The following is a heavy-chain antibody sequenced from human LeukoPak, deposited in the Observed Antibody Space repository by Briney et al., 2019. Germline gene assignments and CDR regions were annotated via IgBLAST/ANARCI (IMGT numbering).Heavy chain of an antibody. Sequence: PSETLSLTCTVSGYSTSSGYYWGWIRQPPGKGLEWIGSIYHSGSTYYNPSLKSRVTISVDTSKNQFSLKLSSVTAADTAVYYCARDLPMDYGGNSGTDAFHIWGQGTVVTVSS. D-gene: IGHD4-23*01. CDR3: ARDLPMDYGGNSGTDAFHI. CDR1: GYSTSSGYY. CDR2: IYHSGST. V-gene: IGHV4-38-2*02. J-gene: IGHJ3*02.